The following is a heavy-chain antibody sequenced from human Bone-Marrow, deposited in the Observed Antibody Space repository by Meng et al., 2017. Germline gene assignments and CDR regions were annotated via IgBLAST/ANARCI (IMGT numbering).Heavy chain of an antibody. V-gene: IGHV3-7*01. D-gene: IGHD3-10*01. Sequence: GGSLRLSCAASGFTSSSSWMTWVRQAPGKGLDYLAIIKEDGSEEYYVDSVKGRFTISRDNTKNSLYLQMNSLGAEDTAVYYCVKGGWGDYWGQGTLVTVSS. CDR3: VKGGWGDY. J-gene: IGHJ4*02. CDR2: IKEDGSEE. CDR1: GFTSSSSW.